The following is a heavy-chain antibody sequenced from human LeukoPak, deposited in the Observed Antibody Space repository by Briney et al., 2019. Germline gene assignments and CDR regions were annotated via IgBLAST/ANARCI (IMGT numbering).Heavy chain of an antibody. J-gene: IGHJ4*02. V-gene: IGHV3-9*01. CDR3: AKDISPNHSNALSS. CDR2: ISWNSGNI. D-gene: IGHD3-16*01. CDR1: GFKFDDYA. Sequence: PGGSLRLSCAASGFKFDDYAMHWVRQVPGKGLEWVSIISWNSGNIAYADSVKGRFTISRDNANNSLSLQMNSLRVEDTALYHCAKDISPNHSNALSSWGQGTLVIVSS.